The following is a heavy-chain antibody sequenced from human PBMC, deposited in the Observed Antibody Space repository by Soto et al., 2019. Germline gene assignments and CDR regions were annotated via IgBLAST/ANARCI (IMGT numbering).Heavy chain of an antibody. J-gene: IGHJ4*02. V-gene: IGHV3-33*01. CDR3: TRDPYGGSRYYFDS. D-gene: IGHD1-26*01. CDR2: IWYDGNNK. CDR1: GFTFTNYG. Sequence: QVQLVESGGGVVQPGRSLRLSCAASGFTFTNYGMYWVRQAPGKGLEWVAVIWYDGNNKYYADSVKGRFAISKDNSQNTLYLQMNNLRPEDTAVYYCTRDPYGGSRYYFDSWGQGTLVTVSS.